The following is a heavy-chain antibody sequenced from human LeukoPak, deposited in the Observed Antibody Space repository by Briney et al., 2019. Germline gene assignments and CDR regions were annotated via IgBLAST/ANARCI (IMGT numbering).Heavy chain of an antibody. Sequence: SETLSLTCTVSGGSVGSAGYYWSWIRQPSGGGLEWIGYIYYIRNTNYNPSLKSRVTMSLDPSKNQFSLKLNSVTAADTAVYYCARTQSQSGSYRYYFGYWGQGTLVTVSS. CDR3: ARTQSQSGSYRYYFGY. CDR2: IYYIRNT. CDR1: GGSVGSAGYY. J-gene: IGHJ4*02. D-gene: IGHD1-26*01. V-gene: IGHV4-61*08.